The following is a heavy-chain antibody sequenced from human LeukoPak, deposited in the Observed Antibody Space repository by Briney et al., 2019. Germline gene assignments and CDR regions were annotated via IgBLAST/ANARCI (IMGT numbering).Heavy chain of an antibody. D-gene: IGHD6-19*01. CDR2: IIPIFGTA. CDR1: GGTFSSYA. CDR3: ARAPFLPKRGGVPGIAVAGKYYYYYYYMDV. Sequence: ASVKVSCKASGGTFSSYAISWVRQAPGQGLEWMGGIIPIFGTANYAQKFQGRVTITADESTSTAYMELSSLRSEDTAVYYCARAPFLPKRGGVPGIAVAGKYYYYYYYMDVWGKGTTVTISS. V-gene: IGHV1-69*13. J-gene: IGHJ6*03.